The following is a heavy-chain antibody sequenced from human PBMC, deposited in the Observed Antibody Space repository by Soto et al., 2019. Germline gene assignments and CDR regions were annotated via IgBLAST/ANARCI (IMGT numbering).Heavy chain of an antibody. V-gene: IGHV1-69*13. D-gene: IGHD1-20*01. J-gene: IGHJ4*02. CDR1: GGTFSSYA. CDR2: IIPIFGTA. CDR3: ARVSSNSPSGITGTEPFDY. Sequence: SVKVSCKASGGTFSSYAISWVRQAPGQGLEWMGGIIPIFGTANYAQKFQGRVTITADESTSTAYMELSSLRSEDTAVYYCARVSSNSPSGITGTEPFDYWGQGTLVTVSS.